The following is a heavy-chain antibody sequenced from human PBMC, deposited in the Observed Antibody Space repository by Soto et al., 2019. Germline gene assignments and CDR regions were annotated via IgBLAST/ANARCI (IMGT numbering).Heavy chain of an antibody. V-gene: IGHV4-31*03. CDR3: ARGITMVRGVIHTPYFDY. J-gene: IGHJ4*02. CDR2: ISYSGST. CDR1: GGSISSDGYY. Sequence: QVQLQESGPGLVKPSQTLSLTCTVSGGSISSDGYYWSWLRQHPGKGLAWIGYISYSGSTYYNPSLKSRVTISVDTSKNQFSLTLSSVTAADTAVYYCARGITMVRGVIHTPYFDYWGQGTLVTVSS. D-gene: IGHD3-10*01.